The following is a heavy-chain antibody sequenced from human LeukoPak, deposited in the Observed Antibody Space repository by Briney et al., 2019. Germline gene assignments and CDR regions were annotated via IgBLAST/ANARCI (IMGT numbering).Heavy chain of an antibody. J-gene: IGHJ5*02. Sequence: PSETLSLTCTVSGGSISSYYWSWIRQPPGKGLEWIGYIYYSGSTNYNPSLKSRVTISVDTSKNQFSLKLSSVTAADTAVYYCARDRDGYKAWGQGTLVTVSS. CDR1: GGSISSYY. CDR3: ARDRDGYKA. CDR2: IYYSGST. V-gene: IGHV4-59*01. D-gene: IGHD5-24*01.